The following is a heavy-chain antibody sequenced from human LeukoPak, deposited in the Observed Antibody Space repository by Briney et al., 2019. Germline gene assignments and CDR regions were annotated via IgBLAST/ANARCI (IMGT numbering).Heavy chain of an antibody. D-gene: IGHD3-22*01. CDR2: IYYSGST. CDR1: GYSISSGYY. Sequence: SSETLSLTCTVSGYSISSGYYWGWIRQSPGKGLEWIGSIYYSGSTYYNPSLKSRVTISVDTSKNQFSLKLSSVTAADTAVYYCARALSRITMIVVVITTTAFDYWGQGTLVTVS. CDR3: ARALSRITMIVVVITTTAFDY. J-gene: IGHJ4*02. V-gene: IGHV4-38-2*02.